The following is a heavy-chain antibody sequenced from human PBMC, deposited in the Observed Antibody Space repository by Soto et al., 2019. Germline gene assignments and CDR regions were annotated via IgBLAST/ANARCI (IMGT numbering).Heavy chain of an antibody. CDR2: TGLNGRTT. J-gene: IGHJ4*02. Sequence: EAQLLESGGGLVQPGGPLRLSCAASGFTFSMSAMTWVRQAPGKGLECGSTTGLNGRTTYYSDSVKGRFTVSRDNSKNTLDLHMSSLRAEDTDVYYCATVHSTSRSFDYWGQGTLVTVSS. D-gene: IGHD6-6*01. CDR1: GFTFSMSA. CDR3: ATVHSTSRSFDY. V-gene: IGHV3-23*01.